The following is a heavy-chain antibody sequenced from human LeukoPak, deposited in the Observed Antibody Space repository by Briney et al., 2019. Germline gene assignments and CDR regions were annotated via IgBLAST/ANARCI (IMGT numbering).Heavy chain of an antibody. J-gene: IGHJ3*02. CDR2: IYYSGST. Sequence: PSETLSLTCTVSGGSVSSGSYYWSWIRQPPGKGLEWIGYIYYSGSTNYNPSLKSRVTISVDTSKNQFSLKLSSVTAADTAVYYCARPIYSGSYVFDIWGQGTMVTVSS. CDR1: GGSVSSGSYY. D-gene: IGHD1-26*01. V-gene: IGHV4-61*01. CDR3: ARPIYSGSYVFDI.